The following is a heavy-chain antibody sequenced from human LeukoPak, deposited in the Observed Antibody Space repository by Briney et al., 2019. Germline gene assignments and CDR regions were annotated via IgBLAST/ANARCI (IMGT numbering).Heavy chain of an antibody. CDR1: GGSISSGGYY. J-gene: IGHJ3*02. D-gene: IGHD2-15*01. CDR3: ARPYCSGGSCYRGAFDI. Sequence: SQTLSLTCTVSGGSISSGGYYWIWIRQHSGRGLEWLAYIYYTGITYYNPSLKSRVTISVDTSKNQFSLKLSSVTAADAAMYYCARPYCSGGSCYRGAFDIWGQGTMVTVSS. V-gene: IGHV4-31*03. CDR2: IYYTGIT.